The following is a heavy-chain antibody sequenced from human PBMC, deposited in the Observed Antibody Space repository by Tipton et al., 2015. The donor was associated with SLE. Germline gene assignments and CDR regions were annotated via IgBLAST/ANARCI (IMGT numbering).Heavy chain of an antibody. CDR1: GGSISSSSYC. V-gene: IGHV4-39*07. CDR3: ARARGLYSSSSYGDY. CDR2: IYYSGST. D-gene: IGHD6-6*01. Sequence: TLSLTCTVSGGSISSSSYCWGWIRQPPGKGLEWIGSIYYSGSTYYNPSLKSRVTISVDTSKNQFSLKLSSVTAADTAVYYCARARGLYSSSSYGDYWGQGTLVTVSS. J-gene: IGHJ4*02.